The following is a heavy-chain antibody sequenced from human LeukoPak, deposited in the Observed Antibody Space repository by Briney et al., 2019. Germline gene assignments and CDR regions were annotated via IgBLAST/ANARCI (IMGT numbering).Heavy chain of an antibody. Sequence: SETLSLTCTVSRVSMSSYFWTWIRQPAGKGLEWIGRIHPSGRANYNPSLKSRVTMSVDMSNNQYSLSLGSVTAADTAIYYCARDDFYNGGGRNWFDLWGQGALVTVSS. D-gene: IGHD2-15*01. CDR2: IHPSGRA. CDR3: ARDDFYNGGGRNWFDL. J-gene: IGHJ5*02. CDR1: RVSMSSYF. V-gene: IGHV4-4*07.